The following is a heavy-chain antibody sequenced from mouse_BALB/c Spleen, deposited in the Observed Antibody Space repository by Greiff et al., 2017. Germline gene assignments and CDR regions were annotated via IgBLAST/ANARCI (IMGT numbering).Heavy chain of an antibody. CDR3: ARKNYRYDFDY. Sequence: DVQLQESGPGLVKPSQSLSLTCSVTGYSITSGYYWNWIRQFPGNKLEWMGYISYDGSNNYNPSLKNRISITRDTSKNQFFLKLNSVTTEDTATYYCARKNYRYDFDYWGQGTTLTVSS. D-gene: IGHD2-14*01. J-gene: IGHJ2*01. V-gene: IGHV3-6*02. CDR2: ISYDGSN. CDR1: GYSITSGYY.